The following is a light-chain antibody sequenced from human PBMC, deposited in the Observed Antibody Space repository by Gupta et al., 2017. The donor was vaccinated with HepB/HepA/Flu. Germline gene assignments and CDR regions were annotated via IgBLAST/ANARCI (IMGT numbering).Light chain of an antibody. CDR1: QTVTSN. J-gene: IGKJ4*01. CDR3: QQYRDWPLVT. CDR2: GTT. Sequence: IVLTQFPATLSVSPGERVPLSCRSSQTVTSNLAWSQRRPGQAPRVLVYGTTTRATGIPARFSGSGSWTEFTLTIISRQSEDFAVYYCQQYRDWPLVTFGGGTKVEIK. V-gene: IGKV3-15*01.